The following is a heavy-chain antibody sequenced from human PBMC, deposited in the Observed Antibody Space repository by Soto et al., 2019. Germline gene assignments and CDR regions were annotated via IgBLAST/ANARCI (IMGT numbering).Heavy chain of an antibody. J-gene: IGHJ3*02. CDR2: IMPGSSHI. Sequence: EVQLVESGGGLVQPGGSLRLTCAASGFTFSIYSMNWVRQAPGKGLEWVSYIMPGSSHIFYADSVKGRFTISRDNAKKSLYLPMTSLMAADTAVYYCAIEKVGATSVPVFDIWAQGTMVTVSS. CDR1: GFTFSIYS. D-gene: IGHD1-26*01. V-gene: IGHV3-48*01. CDR3: AIEKVGATSVPVFDI.